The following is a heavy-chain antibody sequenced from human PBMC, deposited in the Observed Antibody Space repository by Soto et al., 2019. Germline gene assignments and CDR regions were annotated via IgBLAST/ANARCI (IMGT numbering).Heavy chain of an antibody. D-gene: IGHD2-2*02. V-gene: IGHV4-59*01. J-gene: IGHJ3*02. CDR2: IYYSGST. Sequence: PSETLSLTCTVSSGSISSYYWSWIRQPPGKGLEWIGYIYYSGSTNYNPSLKSRVTISVDTSKNQFSLKLSSVTAADTAVYYCARIRCSSTSCYSRSVFDIWGQGTMVTVSS. CDR1: SGSISSYY. CDR3: ARIRCSSTSCYSRSVFDI.